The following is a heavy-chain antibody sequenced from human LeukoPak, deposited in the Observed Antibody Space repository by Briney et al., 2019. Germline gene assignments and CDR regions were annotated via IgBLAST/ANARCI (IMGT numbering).Heavy chain of an antibody. J-gene: IGHJ4*02. V-gene: IGHV3-30*18. D-gene: IGHD3-10*01. CDR1: GFTFSSYG. Sequence: GGSLRLSCAASGFTFSSYGMHWVRQAPGKGLEWVAVISYDGSNKYYADSVKGRFTISRDNSKNTLYLQMNRLRAEDTAVYYCAKPTMVRAVGPFDYWGQGTLITVSS. CDR2: ISYDGSNK. CDR3: AKPTMVRAVGPFDY.